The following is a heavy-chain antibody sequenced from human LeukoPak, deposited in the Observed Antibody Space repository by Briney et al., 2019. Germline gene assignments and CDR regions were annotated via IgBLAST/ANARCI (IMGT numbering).Heavy chain of an antibody. D-gene: IGHD2-8*01. CDR3: ARDRIVLMVYAFDY. CDR1: GGSISSSSYY. V-gene: IGHV4-39*02. J-gene: IGHJ4*02. CDR2: IYYSGST. Sequence: SETLSLTCTVSGGSISSSSYYWGWIRQPPGKGLEWIGSIYYSGSTYYNPSLKSRVIISVDTSKNQFSLKLSSVTAADTAVYYCARDRIVLMVYAFDYWGQGTLVTVSS.